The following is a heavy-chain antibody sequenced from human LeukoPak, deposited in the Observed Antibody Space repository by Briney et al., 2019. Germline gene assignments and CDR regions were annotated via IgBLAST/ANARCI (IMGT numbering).Heavy chain of an antibody. J-gene: IGHJ4*02. D-gene: IGHD5-18*01. Sequence: SETLSLTCAVYGGSFSGYYWSWIRQPPGKGLEWVGEINHSGSTNYNPSLKSRVTISVDTSKNQFSLKLSSVTAADTAVYYCASSNATTQLKNSYGLYYFDYWGQGTLVTVSS. V-gene: IGHV4-34*01. CDR1: GGSFSGYY. CDR3: ASSNATTQLKNSYGLYYFDY. CDR2: INHSGST.